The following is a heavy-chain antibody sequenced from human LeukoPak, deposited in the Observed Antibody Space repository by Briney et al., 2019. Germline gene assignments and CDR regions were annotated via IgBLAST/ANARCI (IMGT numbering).Heavy chain of an antibody. Sequence: SETLSLTCTISGGSISSYYWSWIRQPPGKGLEWIGYIYYTGSTNHNPSLKSRVTISVDTSKNQFSLRLSSVTAADTAVYYCARVVYSGYDFRGAMDVWGKGTTVTVSS. D-gene: IGHD5-12*01. V-gene: IGHV4-59*01. CDR2: IYYTGST. CDR3: ARVVYSGYDFRGAMDV. CDR1: GGSISSYY. J-gene: IGHJ6*03.